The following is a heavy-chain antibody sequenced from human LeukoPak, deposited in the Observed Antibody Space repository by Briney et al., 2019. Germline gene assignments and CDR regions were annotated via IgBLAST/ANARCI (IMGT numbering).Heavy chain of an antibody. CDR3: ARDTELGYCSSTSCHPAYNWFDP. CDR1: GYTFPSYF. Sequence: ASVKVSCKASGYTFPSYFMHWVRQAPGQGLEWMGIINPTGGSTTYAQKFQGRVTMTRDTSTSTVYMELSSLRSEDTAVYYCARDTELGYCSSTSCHPAYNWFDPWGQGTLVTVSS. D-gene: IGHD2-2*01. CDR2: INPTGGST. J-gene: IGHJ5*02. V-gene: IGHV1-46*01.